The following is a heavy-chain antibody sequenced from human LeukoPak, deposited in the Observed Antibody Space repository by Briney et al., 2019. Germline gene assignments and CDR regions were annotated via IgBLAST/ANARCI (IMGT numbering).Heavy chain of an antibody. CDR3: AKDGGVRGPDYYYYMDV. CDR2: IRYDGSNR. CDR1: GFTFSSYG. D-gene: IGHD3-10*01. Sequence: PGGSLRLSCGASGFTFSSYGMHWVRQAPGKGLEWVAFIRYDGSNRYYADSVKGRFTISRDNSKNTLHLQMNSLRAEDTAVYYCAKDGGVRGPDYYYYMDVWGKGTTVTISS. J-gene: IGHJ6*03. V-gene: IGHV3-30*02.